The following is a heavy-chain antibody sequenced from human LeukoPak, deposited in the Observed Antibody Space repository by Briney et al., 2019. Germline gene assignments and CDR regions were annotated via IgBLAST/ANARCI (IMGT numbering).Heavy chain of an antibody. J-gene: IGHJ3*02. CDR3: ARDLGYCSSTSCYHAFDI. D-gene: IGHD2-2*01. Sequence: SETLSLTCAVSGGSISSSNWWSWIRQPPGKGLEWIGYIYYSGSTNYNPSLKSRVTISVDTSKNQFSLKLSSVTAADTAVYYCARDLGYCSSTSCYHAFDIWGQGTMVTVSS. CDR1: GGSISSSNW. CDR2: IYYSGST. V-gene: IGHV4-61*01.